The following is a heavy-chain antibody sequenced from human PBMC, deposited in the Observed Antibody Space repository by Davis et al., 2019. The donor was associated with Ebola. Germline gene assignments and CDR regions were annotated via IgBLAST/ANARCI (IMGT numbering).Heavy chain of an antibody. J-gene: IGHJ6*02. CDR1: GYTFTSYA. CDR2: INAGNGNT. D-gene: IGHD3-10*01. Sequence: ASVKVSCKASGYTFTSYAMHWVRQAPGQRLEWTGWINAGNGNTKYPQKFQGRVTMTRDTSTSTVYMELSSLRSEDTAVYYCARDLRDRLRFHYYYYYGMDVWGQGTTVTVSS. CDR3: ARDLRDRLRFHYYYYYGMDV. V-gene: IGHV1-3*01.